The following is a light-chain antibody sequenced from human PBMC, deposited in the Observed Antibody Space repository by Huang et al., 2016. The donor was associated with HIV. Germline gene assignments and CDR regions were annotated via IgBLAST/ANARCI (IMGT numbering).Light chain of an antibody. CDR2: AAS. CDR1: QDIRKY. CDR3: QKYNSAPYT. J-gene: IGKJ2*01. Sequence: DIHMTQSPSSLSSSVGDRVTITCRASQDIRKYLAWYQQKPGTVPKLLISAASTLQSGVPSRFSGSGSGTDFTLTIGSLQPEDVATYYCQKYNSAPYTFGQGTKLEIK. V-gene: IGKV1-27*01.